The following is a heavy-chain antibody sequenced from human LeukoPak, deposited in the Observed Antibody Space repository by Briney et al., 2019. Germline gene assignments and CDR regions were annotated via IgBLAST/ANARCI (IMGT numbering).Heavy chain of an antibody. CDR3: AKDREDIVMTIGFDN. Sequence: GGSLRLSCVASGFTFSSYSMNWVRQAPGKGLEWVSYISSSSSTIYYADSVKGRFTISRDNAKNSLSLQMNSLRAEDTALYYCAKDREDIVMTIGFDNWGQGTLVTVSS. D-gene: IGHD5-12*01. CDR1: GFTFSSYS. J-gene: IGHJ4*02. CDR2: ISSSSSTI. V-gene: IGHV3-48*01.